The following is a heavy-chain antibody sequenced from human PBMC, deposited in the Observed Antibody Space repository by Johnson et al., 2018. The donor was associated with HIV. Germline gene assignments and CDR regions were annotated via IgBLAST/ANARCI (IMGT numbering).Heavy chain of an antibody. CDR3: ARDQGELRRTHAFDI. J-gene: IGHJ3*02. D-gene: IGHD1-14*01. Sequence: QVQLVESGGGVVQPGGSLRLSCAASGFIFRNYGMHWVRQAPGNGLEWVAFIRFDGSSKYYADSVKGRFTISRDNSKNTLYLQMNSLRHEDTAVYYCARDQGELRRTHAFDIWGQGTMVTVSS. V-gene: IGHV3-30*02. CDR1: GFIFRNYG. CDR2: IRFDGSSK.